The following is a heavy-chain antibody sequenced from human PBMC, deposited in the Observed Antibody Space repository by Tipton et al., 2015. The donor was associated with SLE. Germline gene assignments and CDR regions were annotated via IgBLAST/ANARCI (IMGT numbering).Heavy chain of an antibody. D-gene: IGHD3-3*01. Sequence: TLSLTCTVSGGSIRSGRYYWSWIRQSAGKGLAWIGRIYTSGITNSNPSLKSQVPMSVDTSKNHFSLKLSSVTAADTAVYYCARDPSDFWSGYFVFDIWGQGTMVTVSS. CDR2: IYTSGIT. J-gene: IGHJ3*02. CDR3: ARDPSDFWSGYFVFDI. CDR1: GGSIRSGRYY. V-gene: IGHV4-61*02.